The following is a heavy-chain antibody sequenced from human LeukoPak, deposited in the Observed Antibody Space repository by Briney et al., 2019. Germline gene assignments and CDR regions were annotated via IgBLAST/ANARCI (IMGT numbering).Heavy chain of an antibody. D-gene: IGHD6-13*01. V-gene: IGHV3-33*08. CDR2: IWYDGSNK. CDR1: GFTFSSYG. CDR3: ARDKQPYAFDI. Sequence: HPGRSLRLSCAASGFTFSSYGMHWVRQAPGKGLEWVAVIWYDGSNKYYADSVKGRFTISRDNSKNTLYLQMNSLRAEDTAVYYCARDKQPYAFDIWGQGTMVTVSS. J-gene: IGHJ3*02.